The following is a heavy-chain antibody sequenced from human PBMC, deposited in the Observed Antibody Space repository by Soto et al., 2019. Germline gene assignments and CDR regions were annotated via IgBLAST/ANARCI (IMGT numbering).Heavy chain of an antibody. CDR3: ARRSSSWFYYFDY. Sequence: KPSETLSLTCTVSGGSISSSSYYWGWIRQPPGKGLEWIGSIYYSGSTYYNPSLKSRVTISVDTSKNQFSLKLSSVTAADTAVYYCARRSSSWFYYFDYWGQGTLVTVSS. J-gene: IGHJ4*02. V-gene: IGHV4-39*01. CDR2: IYYSGST. D-gene: IGHD6-13*01. CDR1: GGSISSSSYY.